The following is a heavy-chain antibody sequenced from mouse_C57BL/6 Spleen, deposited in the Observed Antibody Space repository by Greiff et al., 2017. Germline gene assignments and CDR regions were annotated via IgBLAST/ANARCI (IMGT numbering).Heavy chain of an antibody. CDR3: ARLYYSSSYFDV. Sequence: QVQLQQSGPELVKPGASVKISCKASGYSFTSYYIHWVKQRPGQGLEWIGWIYPGSGNTKYNEKFKGKATLTADTSSSTAYMQHISLTSEDAAVYYCARLYYSSSYFDVWGTGTTVTVSS. V-gene: IGHV1-66*01. J-gene: IGHJ1*03. D-gene: IGHD1-1*01. CDR1: GYSFTSYY. CDR2: IYPGSGNT.